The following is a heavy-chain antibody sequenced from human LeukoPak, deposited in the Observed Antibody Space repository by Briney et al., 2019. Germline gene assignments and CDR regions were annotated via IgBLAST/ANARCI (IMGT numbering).Heavy chain of an antibody. D-gene: IGHD1-26*01. CDR3: AKDGAPSYSGSYFELYFDY. CDR1: GFTFSDYY. Sequence: KPGGSLRLSCAASGFTFSDYYMSWIRQAPGKGLEWVSYISSSGSTIYYADSVKGRFTISRDNAKNSLYLQMNSLRAEDTAVYYCAKDGAPSYSGSYFELYFDYWGQGTLVTVSS. CDR2: ISSSGSTI. V-gene: IGHV3-11*01. J-gene: IGHJ4*02.